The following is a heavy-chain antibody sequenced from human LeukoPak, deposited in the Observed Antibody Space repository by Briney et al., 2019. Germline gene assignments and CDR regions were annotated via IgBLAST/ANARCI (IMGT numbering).Heavy chain of an antibody. CDR2: IYYSGST. CDR1: GGSISSGGYY. J-gene: IGHJ4*02. Sequence: PSETLSLTCTVSGGSISSGGYYCSWIRQHPGKGLEWIGYIYYSGSTYYNPSLKSRVTISLDTSKNQFSLNLSSVTAADTAVYYCARGTPSQLDFDYWGQGTLVTVSS. D-gene: IGHD6-6*01. CDR3: ARGTPSQLDFDY. V-gene: IGHV4-31*03.